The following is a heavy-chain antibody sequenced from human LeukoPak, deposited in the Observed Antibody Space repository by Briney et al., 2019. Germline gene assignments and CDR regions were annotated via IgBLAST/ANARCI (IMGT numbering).Heavy chain of an antibody. J-gene: IGHJ4*02. Sequence: GGSLRLSCAASGFTVSSNHMSWVRQAPGKGLEGVSVIYSGGSTYYADSVKGRFTISRDNSKNTLYLQMNSLRAEDTAVYYCARDLAYLGSGKQNYWGQGTLVTVSS. V-gene: IGHV3-66*01. CDR2: IYSGGST. D-gene: IGHD3-10*01. CDR1: GFTVSSNH. CDR3: ARDLAYLGSGKQNY.